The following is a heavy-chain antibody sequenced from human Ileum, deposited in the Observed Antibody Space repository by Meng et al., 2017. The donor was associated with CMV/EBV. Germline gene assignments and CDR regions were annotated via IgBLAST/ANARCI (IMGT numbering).Heavy chain of an antibody. CDR3: ARGSGGVTTTGSFDS. J-gene: IGHJ4*02. CDR1: GDSVKYYD. Sequence: QQNVSSPRLVNRSDISSPDCIVRGDSVKYYDWPWSRQPPGKGLEWIGNIYSGITTYHPSLNGRVLISVDTANNQFFLKLSSVTAADTAVYYCARGSGGVTTTGSFDSWGQGTLVTVSS. D-gene: IGHD4-17*01. CDR2: IYSGIT. V-gene: IGHV4-59*02.